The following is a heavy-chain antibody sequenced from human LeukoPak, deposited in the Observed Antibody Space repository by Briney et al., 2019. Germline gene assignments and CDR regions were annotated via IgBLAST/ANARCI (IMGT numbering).Heavy chain of an antibody. Sequence: EPSETLSLTCTVSGGSISSYYWSWIRQPPGKGLEWLGYIYYSGSTNYNPSLKSRVTISVDTSKNQFSLKLSSVTAADTAVYYCARDRSSSWYGKRAFDIWGQGTMVTVSS. CDR3: ARDRSSSWYGKRAFDI. D-gene: IGHD6-13*01. V-gene: IGHV4-59*01. CDR1: GGSISSYY. J-gene: IGHJ3*02. CDR2: IYYSGST.